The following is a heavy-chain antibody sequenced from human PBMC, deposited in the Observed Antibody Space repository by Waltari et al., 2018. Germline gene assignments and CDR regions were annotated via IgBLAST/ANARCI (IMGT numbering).Heavy chain of an antibody. V-gene: IGHV3-64*01. CDR1: GFTFSSSA. J-gene: IGHJ4*02. D-gene: IGHD3-9*01. CDR3: ARTGYGY. Sequence: EVQLVASGGGFVQPGGSLRLSCAASGFTFSSSAMHWVRQAPGKGLEYVSAISSNGGSTYYANSVKGRFTISRDNSKNTLYLQMGSLRAEDMAVYYCARTGYGYWGQGTLVTVSS. CDR2: ISSNGGST.